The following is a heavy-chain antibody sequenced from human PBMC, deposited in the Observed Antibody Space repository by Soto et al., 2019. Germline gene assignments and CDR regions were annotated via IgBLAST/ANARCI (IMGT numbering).Heavy chain of an antibody. CDR1: GGSISSGGHY. J-gene: IGHJ4*02. CDR2: IYYRGNT. CDR3: ARHRDTSSRYLLPDY. Sequence: PSETLYLTCTGSGGSISSGGHYWGWIRQPPGKGLAWIGNIYYRGNTYYNPSLRSRVTISVDTSKNQFSLKVTSLTVADTAVYYCARHRDTSSRYLLPDYWGQGILVTVSS. V-gene: IGHV4-39*01. D-gene: IGHD6-13*01.